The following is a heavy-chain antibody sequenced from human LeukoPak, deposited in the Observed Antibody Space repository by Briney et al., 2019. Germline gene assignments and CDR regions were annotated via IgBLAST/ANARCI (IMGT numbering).Heavy chain of an antibody. CDR1: GVTFSLSD. D-gene: IGHD1-7*01. J-gene: IGHJ4*02. Sequence: PGGSLRLSCVTSGVTFSLSDMSWVRQAPGKGLEWVATISGGGGKTYYGDSVRGRFTISRDTSTNTLSLQANNLKVEDTAMYYCAKEARLGTPTVWGPGTLVTVSS. CDR3: AKEARLGTPTV. CDR2: ISGGGGKT. V-gene: IGHV3-23*01.